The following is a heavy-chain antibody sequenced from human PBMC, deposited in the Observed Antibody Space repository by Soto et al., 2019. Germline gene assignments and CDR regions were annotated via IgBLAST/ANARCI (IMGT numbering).Heavy chain of an antibody. CDR1: GVSISSNNW. CDR2: MYHTGSN. D-gene: IGHD3-22*01. Sequence: QVQLQESGPGLVKPSGTLSLTCAVSGVSISSNNWWSWVRQPPGKGLEWIGEMYHTGSNNYNPSLTSRVTISVKKSKNHVSLELNAVTAARTAVYYCARSSRYQYDRSGGNFDYWGQGTLVTVSS. CDR3: ARSSRYQYDRSGGNFDY. J-gene: IGHJ4*02. V-gene: IGHV4-4*02.